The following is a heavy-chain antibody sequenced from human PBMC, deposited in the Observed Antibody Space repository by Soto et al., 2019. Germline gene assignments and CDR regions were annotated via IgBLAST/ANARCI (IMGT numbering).Heavy chain of an antibody. CDR2: ISGRSGDT. J-gene: IGHJ4*02. CDR1: GFTFSTHA. Sequence: AGGSLRLSCAASGFTFSTHAMTWVRQAPGRGLEWVSAISGRSGDTYHADSVKGRFTISRDNSKNTVDLQMNSLRAEDTAIYYCARDSSAWPNYFDSWGQGILVTVSS. CDR3: ARDSSAWPNYFDS. V-gene: IGHV3-23*01. D-gene: IGHD6-19*01.